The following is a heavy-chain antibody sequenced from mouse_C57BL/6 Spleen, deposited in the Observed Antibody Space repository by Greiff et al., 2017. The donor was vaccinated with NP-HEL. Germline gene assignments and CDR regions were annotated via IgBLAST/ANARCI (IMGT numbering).Heavy chain of an antibody. Sequence: VQLVESGAELARPGASVKLSCKASGYTFTSYGISWVKQRTGQGLEWIGEIYPRSGNTYYNEKFKGKATLTADKSSSTAYMELRSLTSEDSAVYFCARSGYYGSYWYFDVWGTGTTVTVSS. D-gene: IGHD1-1*01. CDR2: IYPRSGNT. CDR3: ARSGYYGSYWYFDV. J-gene: IGHJ1*03. CDR1: GYTFTSYG. V-gene: IGHV1-81*01.